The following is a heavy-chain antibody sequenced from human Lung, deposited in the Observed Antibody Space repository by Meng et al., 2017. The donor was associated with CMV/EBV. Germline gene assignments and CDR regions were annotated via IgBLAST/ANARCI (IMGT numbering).Heavy chain of an antibody. V-gene: IGHV1-69*06. CDR1: GGTFSNYA. J-gene: IGHJ6*02. CDR3: ARDSRGSTWYLLAGYYYGSGV. CDR2: IIPVVGTV. D-gene: IGHD6-13*01. Sequence: SVKVSCKASGGTFSNYAITWVRQAPGQGLEWMGGIIPVVGTVNYPQKFQGRVTITADKSTSTVYMELSSLRSEDTAVYYCARDSRGSTWYLLAGYYYGSGVWXQGPXVTVSS.